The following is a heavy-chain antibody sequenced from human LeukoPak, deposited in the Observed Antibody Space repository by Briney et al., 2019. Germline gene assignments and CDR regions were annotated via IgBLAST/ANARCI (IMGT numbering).Heavy chain of an antibody. J-gene: IGHJ4*02. D-gene: IGHD3-22*01. V-gene: IGHV4-34*01. CDR3: ALPYYYDSSGLSSDY. CDR1: GGSFSGYY. CDR2: INHSGST. Sequence: SETLSLTCAVYGGSFSGYYWSWIRQPPGKGLEWMGEINHSGSTNYNPSLKSRVTISVDTSKNQFSLKLSSVTAADTAVYYCALPYYYDSSGLSSDYWGQGTLVTVSS.